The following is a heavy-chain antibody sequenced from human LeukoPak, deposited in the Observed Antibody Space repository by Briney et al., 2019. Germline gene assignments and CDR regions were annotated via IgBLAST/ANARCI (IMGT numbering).Heavy chain of an antibody. J-gene: IGHJ4*02. Sequence: GGSLRLSCAASGFTFSSYSMNWVCQAPGKGLEWVSSISSSSSYTYYADSVKGRFTISRDNAKNSLYLQMNSLRAEDTAVYYCASGEVDYWGQGTLVTVSP. D-gene: IGHD3-10*01. V-gene: IGHV3-21*01. CDR3: ASGEVDY. CDR2: ISSSSSYT. CDR1: GFTFSSYS.